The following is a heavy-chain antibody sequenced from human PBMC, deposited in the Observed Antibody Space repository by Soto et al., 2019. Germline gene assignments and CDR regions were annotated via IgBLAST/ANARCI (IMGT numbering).Heavy chain of an antibody. CDR1: GGGNLRDYR. J-gene: IGHJ1*01. Sequence: GASVKVSCKASGGGNLRDYRTTWVRRAPGQGLEWMGGIIPKLGSANYAQNFQGRVTVTADESTNTVYMELRSLRSDDTAVYYCVRGGDGYNFGAVYSGQRTPVTVSS. D-gene: IGHD2-21*01. V-gene: IGHV1-69*13. CDR2: IIPKLGSA. CDR3: VRGGDGYNFGAVY.